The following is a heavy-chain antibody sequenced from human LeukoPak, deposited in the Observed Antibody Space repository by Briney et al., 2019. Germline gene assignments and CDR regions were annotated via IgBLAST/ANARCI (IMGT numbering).Heavy chain of an antibody. Sequence: SETLSLTCAVYGGSFSGYYWSWIRQPPGQGLEWIGEINHSGSTNYNPSLKSRVTISVDTSKNQFSLKLSSVTAADTAVYYCARGFPGIAARVEYFQHWGQGNLVTVSS. CDR2: INHSGST. CDR1: GGSFSGYY. D-gene: IGHD6-6*01. V-gene: IGHV4-34*01. J-gene: IGHJ1*01. CDR3: ARGFPGIAARVEYFQH.